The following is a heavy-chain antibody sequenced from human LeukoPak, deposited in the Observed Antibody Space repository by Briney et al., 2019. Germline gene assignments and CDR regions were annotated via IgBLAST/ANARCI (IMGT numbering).Heavy chain of an antibody. CDR3: ARAYSSSWYVDY. V-gene: IGHV1-69*04. J-gene: IGHJ4*02. CDR2: IIPILGIA. CDR1: GGTFSSYA. Sequence: ASVKVSCKASGGTFSSYAISWVRQAPGQRLGWMEKIIPILGIANYAQKFQSRVTITADKSTSTAYMELSSLRSEDTAVYYCARAYSSSWYVDYWGQGTLVTVSS. D-gene: IGHD6-13*01.